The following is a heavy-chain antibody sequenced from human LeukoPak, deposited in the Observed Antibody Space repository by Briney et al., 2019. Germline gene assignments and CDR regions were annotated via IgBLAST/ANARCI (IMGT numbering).Heavy chain of an antibody. V-gene: IGHV3-30*04. CDR1: GFTFSNYA. D-gene: IGHD2-2*01. J-gene: IGHJ6*02. CDR2: IDVGSYT. Sequence: GESLRLSCAVSGFTFSNYAMDWIRQAPGKGLEWVSSIDVGSYTYYADSVKGRFTISRDNSKSTLYLQMNSLRAEDTAVYYCAREDCSSTSCQGGMDVWGQGTTVTVSS. CDR3: AREDCSSTSCQGGMDV.